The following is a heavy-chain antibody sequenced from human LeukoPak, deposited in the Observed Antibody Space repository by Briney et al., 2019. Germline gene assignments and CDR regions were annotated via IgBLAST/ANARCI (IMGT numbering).Heavy chain of an antibody. V-gene: IGHV3-48*01. CDR1: GFTFSSYS. D-gene: IGHD2-2*01. CDR3: ARVYCSSTSCPPDY. J-gene: IGHJ4*02. CDR2: ISSSSSTI. Sequence: GGSLRLSCAASGFTFSSYSMNWVRQAPGKGLEWVSYISSSSSTIYYADSVKGRFTISRDNAKNSLYLQMNSLRAEGTAVYYCARVYCSSTSCPPDYWGQGTLVTVSS.